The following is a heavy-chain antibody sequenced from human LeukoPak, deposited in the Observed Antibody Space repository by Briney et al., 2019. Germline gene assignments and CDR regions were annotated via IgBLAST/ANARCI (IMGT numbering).Heavy chain of an antibody. J-gene: IGHJ3*01. CDR3: ARGFPPGSGSRGSHAFDV. D-gene: IGHD6-19*01. Sequence: SETLSLTCAVSEMSFSAYYWNWIRQSPGKGLEWIGEINYGGSTQYTPSLEGRGTILIDTSKNRFSLKLTSVTAADTAVYYCARGFPPGSGSRGSHAFDVWGQGTMVTVSS. CDR1: EMSFSAYY. CDR2: INYGGST. V-gene: IGHV4-34*01.